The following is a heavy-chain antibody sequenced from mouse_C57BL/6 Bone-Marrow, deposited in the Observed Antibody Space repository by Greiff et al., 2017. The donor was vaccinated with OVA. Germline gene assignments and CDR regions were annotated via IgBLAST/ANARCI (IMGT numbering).Heavy chain of an antibody. D-gene: IGHD1-1*01. CDR1: GYSFTGYY. Sequence: SGPELVKPGASVKISCKASGYSFTGYYMNWVKQSPEKSLEWIGEINPSTGGTTYNQKFKAKATLTVDKSSSTAYMQLKSLTSEDSAVYYCARNYGSSRYYFDYWGQGTTLTVSS. CDR3: ARNYGSSRYYFDY. CDR2: INPSTGGT. J-gene: IGHJ2*01. V-gene: IGHV1-42*01.